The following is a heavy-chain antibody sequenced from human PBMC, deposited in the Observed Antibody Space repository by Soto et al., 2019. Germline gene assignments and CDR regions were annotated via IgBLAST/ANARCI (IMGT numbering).Heavy chain of an antibody. V-gene: IGHV4-61*08. Sequence: SETLSLTCTVSGGSISSGGYYWSWIRQHPGKGLEWIGYIYYSGSTNYNPSLKSRVTISVDTSKNQFSLKLSSVTAADTAVYYCTRDFSPYYDDSSGYYYGAFDIWGQGTMVTVSS. CDR3: TRDFSPYYDDSSGYYYGAFDI. D-gene: IGHD3-22*01. CDR2: IYYSGST. J-gene: IGHJ3*02. CDR1: GGSISSGGYY.